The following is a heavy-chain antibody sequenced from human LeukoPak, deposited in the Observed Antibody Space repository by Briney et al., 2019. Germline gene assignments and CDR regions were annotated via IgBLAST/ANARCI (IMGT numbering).Heavy chain of an antibody. CDR2: VKQDGSEK. V-gene: IGHV3-7*01. CDR1: GFTFRSYW. J-gene: IGHJ4*02. D-gene: IGHD3-10*01. CDR3: ARDYSGPDYYFDY. Sequence: GGSLRLSCAASGFTFRSYWMSWVRQALGSGLEWVATVKQDGSEKYYVDSVKGRFTISRDNAKNSLYLQMNSLRAKDTAVYYCARDYSGPDYYFDYWGQGTLVTVSS.